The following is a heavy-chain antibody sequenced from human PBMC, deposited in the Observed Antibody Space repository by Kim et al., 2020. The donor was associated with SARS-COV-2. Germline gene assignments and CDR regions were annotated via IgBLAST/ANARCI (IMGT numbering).Heavy chain of an antibody. CDR1: GGSISSSSYY. J-gene: IGHJ4*02. Sequence: SETLSLTCTVSGGSISSSSYYWGWIHQPPGKGLEWIGSIYYSGSTYYNPSLKSRVTISVDTSKNQFSLKLSSVTAADTAVYYCARHISGLSYRLYYFDYWGQGTLVTVSS. D-gene: IGHD1-26*01. V-gene: IGHV4-39*01. CDR2: IYYSGST. CDR3: ARHISGLSYRLYYFDY.